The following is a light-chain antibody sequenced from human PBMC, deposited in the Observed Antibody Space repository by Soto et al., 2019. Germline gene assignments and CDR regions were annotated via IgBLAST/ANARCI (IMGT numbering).Light chain of an antibody. V-gene: IGLV2-14*01. CDR3: LSYSTSNPPVG. J-gene: IGLJ2*01. CDR1: SSDLGTFDF. Sequence: QSVLTQPASVSGSPGQSITISCTGTSSDLGTFDFVSWYQHHPGKAPKLVIFEVTSRPSGVSSRFSGSKSGNTASLTISGLQPEDEATYYCLSYSTSNPPVGFGGGTKATVL. CDR2: EVT.